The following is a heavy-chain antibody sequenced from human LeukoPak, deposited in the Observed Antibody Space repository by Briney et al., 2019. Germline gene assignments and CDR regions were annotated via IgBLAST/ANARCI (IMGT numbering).Heavy chain of an antibody. CDR3: AKDPYSSSWYPDY. V-gene: IGHV3-23*01. D-gene: IGHD6-13*01. CDR2: ISGSGGST. CDR1: GFTFSSYA. Sequence: GRSLRLSCAASGFTFSSYAMSWVRQAPGKGLEWVSVISGSGGSTYYADSVKGRFTISRDNSKNTLYLQMNSLRAEDTAVYYCAKDPYSSSWYPDYWGQGTLVTVSS. J-gene: IGHJ4*02.